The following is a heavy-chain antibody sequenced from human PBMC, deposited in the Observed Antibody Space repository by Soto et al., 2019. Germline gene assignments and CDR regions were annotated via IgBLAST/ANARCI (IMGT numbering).Heavy chain of an antibody. CDR1: GFTFSSYD. D-gene: IGHD3-16*01. J-gene: IGHJ4*02. Sequence: GGSLRLSCAASGFTFSSYDMHWVRQATGKGLEWVSAIGTAGDTYYPGSVKGRFTISRDNAKNTLYLQMNSLRAEDTAVYYCTRVEISAWGKFDSWGQGTLVTVSS. CDR2: IGTAGDT. V-gene: IGHV3-13*01. CDR3: TRVEISAWGKFDS.